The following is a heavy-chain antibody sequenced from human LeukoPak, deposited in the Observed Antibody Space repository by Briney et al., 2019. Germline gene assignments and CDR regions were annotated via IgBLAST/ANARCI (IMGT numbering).Heavy chain of an antibody. J-gene: IGHJ5*02. CDR3: ARVGSLGSRASGGQWLVVPYNWFDP. Sequence: ASVKVSCKASGYTFTSYGISWVRQAPGQGLEWTGWISAYNGNTNYAQKLQGRVTMTTDTSTSTAYMELRSLRSDDTAVYYCARVGSLGSRASGGQWLVVPYNWFDPWGQGTLVTVSS. D-gene: IGHD6-19*01. CDR2: ISAYNGNT. V-gene: IGHV1-18*01. CDR1: GYTFTSYG.